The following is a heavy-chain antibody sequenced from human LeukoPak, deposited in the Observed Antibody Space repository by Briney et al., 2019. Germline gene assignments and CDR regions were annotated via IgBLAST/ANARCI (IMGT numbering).Heavy chain of an antibody. D-gene: IGHD6-13*01. J-gene: IGHJ6*03. CDR3: ARGDLYSSSWQVIYYYYMDV. CDR1: GYTFTGYY. CDR2: INPNSGGT. Sequence: ASVKVSCKASGYTFTGYYMHWVRPAPGRGLGWMGWINPNSGGTNYAQKFQGRVTMTRDTSISTAYMELSRLRSDDTAVYYCARGDLYSSSWQVIYYYYMDVWGKGTTVTVSS. V-gene: IGHV1-2*02.